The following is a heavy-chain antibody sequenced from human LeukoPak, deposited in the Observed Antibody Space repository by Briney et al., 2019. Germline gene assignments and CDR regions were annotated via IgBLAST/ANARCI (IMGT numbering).Heavy chain of an antibody. Sequence: GASVKVSCKASGYTFTSYYMHWVRQAPGQGLEWMGIINPSGGSTSYAQKFQGRVTMTRDTSTSTVYMELSSLRSEDTAVYYCARDKYDFWSGYSLLGMDVWGQGTTVTVSS. V-gene: IGHV1-46*01. J-gene: IGHJ6*02. CDR3: ARDKYDFWSGYSLLGMDV. CDR1: GYTFTSYY. CDR2: INPSGGST. D-gene: IGHD3-3*01.